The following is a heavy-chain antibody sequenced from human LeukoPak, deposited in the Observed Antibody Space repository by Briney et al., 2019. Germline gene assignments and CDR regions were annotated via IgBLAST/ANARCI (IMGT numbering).Heavy chain of an antibody. D-gene: IGHD6-13*01. CDR3: ARGAAAGMSFDY. J-gene: IGHJ4*02. CDR2: FHYTGST. Sequence: PSETLSLTCTVSGGSISSSSYYWGWIRQTPGKGLEWIGDFHYTGSTYYNPSLKSRVTISVDTSKNQFSLKLSSVTAADTAVYYCARGAAAGMSFDYWGQGTLVTVSS. CDR1: GGSISSSSYY. V-gene: IGHV4-39*07.